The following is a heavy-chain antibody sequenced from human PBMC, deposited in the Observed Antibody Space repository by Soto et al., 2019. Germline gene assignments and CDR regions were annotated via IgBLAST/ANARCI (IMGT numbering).Heavy chain of an antibody. CDR3: ARDLKGSGGLGFDY. J-gene: IGHJ4*02. CDR1: GFTFSTYG. Sequence: QVQLVESGGGVVQPGRSLRLSSAASGFTFSTYGMHWVRQAPGKGLEWVAVIWYDGSKKFCADSVKDRFIISRDSSKNTLYLQMNSLTADDTAVYYCARDLKGSGGLGFDYWGQGTLVTVSS. V-gene: IGHV3-33*01. CDR2: IWYDGSKK. D-gene: IGHD2-15*01.